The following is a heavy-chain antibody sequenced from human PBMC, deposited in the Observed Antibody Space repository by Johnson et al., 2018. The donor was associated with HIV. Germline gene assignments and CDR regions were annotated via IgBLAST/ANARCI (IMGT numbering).Heavy chain of an antibody. D-gene: IGHD3-10*01. CDR1: GFTFSSYD. CDR3: ARVRLLWFRELWPHDAFDI. J-gene: IGHJ3*02. Sequence: QVQLVESGGGLVQPGGSLRLSCAASGFTFSSYDMHWVRQATGKGLEWVSLIRWDGAITSYVDSVRGRFTISRDNSRDTLSLQMNSLRVEDTALYYWARVRLLWFRELWPHDAFDIWGQGTMVTVSS. CDR2: IRWDGAIT. V-gene: IGHV3-NL1*01.